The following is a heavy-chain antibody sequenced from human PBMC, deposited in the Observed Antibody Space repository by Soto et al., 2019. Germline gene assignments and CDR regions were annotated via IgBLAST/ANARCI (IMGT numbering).Heavy chain of an antibody. V-gene: IGHV3-49*03. CDR1: GFTFGDYA. Sequence: GGSLRLSGTASGFTFGDYAISWFRQAPGKGLEWVGFIRSKAYGGTTEYAASVKGRFTISRDDSKSIDYLQMNSLKTEDTAVYYCTREGRISHYFHSWFAPWGQGTLVTVCS. CDR3: TREGRISHYFHSWFAP. D-gene: IGHD4-4*01. J-gene: IGHJ5*02. CDR2: IRSKAYGGTT.